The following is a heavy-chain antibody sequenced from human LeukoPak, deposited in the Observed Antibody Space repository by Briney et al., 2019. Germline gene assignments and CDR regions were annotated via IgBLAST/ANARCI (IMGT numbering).Heavy chain of an antibody. D-gene: IGHD1-26*01. CDR1: GGTFSSYA. J-gene: IGHJ4*02. CDR2: IIPILGIA. Sequence: SVKVSCKASGGTFSSYAISWVRQAPGQGLEWMGRIIPILGIANYAQKFQGRVTITADKSTSTAYMELSSLRSEDTAVYYCARDSSVGELLGPLGYWGQGTLVTVSS. V-gene: IGHV1-69*04. CDR3: ARDSSVGELLGPLGY.